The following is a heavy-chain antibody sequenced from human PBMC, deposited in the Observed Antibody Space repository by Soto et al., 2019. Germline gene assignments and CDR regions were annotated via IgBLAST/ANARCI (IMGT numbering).Heavy chain of an antibody. D-gene: IGHD3-16*01. V-gene: IGHV3-21*01. J-gene: IGHJ4*02. CDR1: GFTFSSHT. CDR3: AGGYDVVRVPVAIRVGYFDH. Sequence: EVDLVESGGGLAKPGGALRLSCTDSGFTFSSHTMNWVRQAPGKGLEWVSSISATGSDIYYGDSVMGRFTISRDNAKNTLYQQLNNLRVEETAVYYCAGGYDVVRVPVAIRVGYFDHWGQGTVVTVSS. CDR2: ISATGSDI.